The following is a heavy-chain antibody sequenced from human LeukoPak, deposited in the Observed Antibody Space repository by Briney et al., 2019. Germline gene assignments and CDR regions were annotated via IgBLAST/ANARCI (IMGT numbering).Heavy chain of an antibody. D-gene: IGHD5-18*01. CDR3: ARPADGYSYGEDY. V-gene: IGHV3-21*01. J-gene: IGHJ4*02. CDR2: ISSSSSYI. CDR1: GFTFSSYS. Sequence: GGSLRLSCAASGFTFSSYSMNWVRQAPGKGLEWVSSISSSSSYIYYADSVKGRFTISRDNAKNSLYPQMNSLRAEDTAVYYCARPADGYSYGEDYWGQGTLVTVSS.